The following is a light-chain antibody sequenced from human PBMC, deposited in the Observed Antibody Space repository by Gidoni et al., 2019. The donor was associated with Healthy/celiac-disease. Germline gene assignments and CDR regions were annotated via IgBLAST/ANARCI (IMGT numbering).Light chain of an antibody. Sequence: EIQMNQMPSYLSASVGDRVPMTSRASHSISSYLNVYQQKPGTAPKLLIYASSSLQRGVPSRFSGSGSGAYFTLTISSLQPEDFATYYCQQSYSTPWTFGQGTKVEIK. V-gene: IGKV1-39*01. J-gene: IGKJ1*01. CDR3: QQSYSTPWT. CDR2: ASS. CDR1: HSISSY.